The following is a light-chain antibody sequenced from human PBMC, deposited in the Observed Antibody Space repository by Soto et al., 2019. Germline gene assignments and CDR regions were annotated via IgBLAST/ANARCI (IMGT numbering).Light chain of an antibody. CDR1: STDVGGYNA. CDR3: NSFRVSHVYV. J-gene: IGLJ1*01. Sequence: QSVLSQPASVSGSPGQTITISCTGTSTDVGGYNAVSWYQHHPGKAPKLIIYEVTHRPSGVSDRFSASKSGNTASLTISGLQAEDEADYYCNSFRVSHVYVFGHGTKVTV. CDR2: EVT. V-gene: IGLV2-14*01.